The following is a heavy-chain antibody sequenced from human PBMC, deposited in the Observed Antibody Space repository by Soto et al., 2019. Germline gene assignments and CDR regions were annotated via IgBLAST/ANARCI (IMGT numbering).Heavy chain of an antibody. CDR1: GFSFSSFA. CDR2: ISDDGASI. CDR3: ARENSVQAWLHHFDH. D-gene: IGHD5-18*01. J-gene: IGHJ4*02. V-gene: IGHV3-48*03. Sequence: LRLSCEASGFSFSSFAMNWVRQAPGRGLEWVSYISDDGASIYYADSLKGRFTISRDNAKNSLSLQMNNLRAEDTAVYYCARENSVQAWLHHFDHWGLGTLVTVSS.